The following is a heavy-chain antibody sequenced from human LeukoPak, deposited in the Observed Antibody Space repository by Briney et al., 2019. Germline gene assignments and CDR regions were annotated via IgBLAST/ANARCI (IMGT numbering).Heavy chain of an antibody. J-gene: IGHJ4*02. V-gene: IGHV3-7*01. CDR1: GFTFSSYA. CDR2: IKEDGSIK. CDR3: ARIGYSSSSIDY. D-gene: IGHD6-13*01. Sequence: PGGSLRLSCAASGFTFSSYAMHWVRQAPGKGLEWVANIKEDGSIKYYVDSVKGRLTISRDNAKSSLYLQVNSLRAEDTALYYCARIGYSSSSIDYWGQGTLVTVSS.